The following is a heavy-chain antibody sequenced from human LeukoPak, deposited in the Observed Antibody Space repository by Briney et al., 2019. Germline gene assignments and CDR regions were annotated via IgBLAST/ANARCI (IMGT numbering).Heavy chain of an antibody. J-gene: IGHJ5*02. CDR2: ISYDGSNK. V-gene: IGHV3-30*18. CDR3: AKEPFRFGEGVWFDP. Sequence: GGSLILSCAASGFTFSSYGMHWVRQAPGKGLEWVAVISYDGSNKYYADSVKSRFTNSRDNSKHTLYLQMNSLSAEDTPVYYCAKEPFRFGEGVWFDPWGQGTLVTVSS. CDR1: GFTFSSYG. D-gene: IGHD3-10*01.